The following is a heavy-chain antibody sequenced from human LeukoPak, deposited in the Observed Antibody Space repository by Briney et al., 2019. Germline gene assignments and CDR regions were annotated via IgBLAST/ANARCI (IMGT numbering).Heavy chain of an antibody. CDR1: GGSISSGSYY. D-gene: IGHD3-22*01. V-gene: IGHV4-61*02. Sequence: PSETLSLTCTVSGGSISSGSYYWSWIRQPAGKGLEWIGRIYTSGSTNYNPSLKSRVTISVDTSKNQFSLKLSSVTAADTAVYYCARYDGSGYSFDYWGQGTLVTVSS. J-gene: IGHJ4*02. CDR3: ARYDGSGYSFDY. CDR2: IYTSGST.